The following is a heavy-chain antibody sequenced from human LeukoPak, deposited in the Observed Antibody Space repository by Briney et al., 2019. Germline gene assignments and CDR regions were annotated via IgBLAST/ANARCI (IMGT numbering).Heavy chain of an antibody. CDR1: GFTFSNYG. V-gene: IGHV3-30*18. D-gene: IGHD1-1*01. CDR3: AKDGGTTGTTRGPVDY. J-gene: IGHJ4*02. Sequence: GGSLRLSCAASGFTFSNYGMHWVRQAPGKGLEWVAVMSYDGSNKYYADSVKGRFTISRDNSKNTLYLQMNSLRVEDTAVYYCAKDGGTTGTTRGPVDYWGQGTLVTVSS. CDR2: MSYDGSNK.